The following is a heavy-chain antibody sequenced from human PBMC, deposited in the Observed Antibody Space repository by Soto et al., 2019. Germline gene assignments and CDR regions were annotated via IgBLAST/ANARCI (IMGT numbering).Heavy chain of an antibody. CDR2: IYYSGST. Sequence: SETLSLTCTVSGGSISSGDYYWSWIRQPPGKGLEWIGYIYYSGSTYYNPSLKSRVTISVDTSKNQFSLKLSSVTAADTAVYYCARSGEGSGYYYLFDYWGQGTLVTVYS. V-gene: IGHV4-30-4*01. J-gene: IGHJ4*02. CDR3: ARSGEGSGYYYLFDY. D-gene: IGHD3-22*01. CDR1: GGSISSGDYY.